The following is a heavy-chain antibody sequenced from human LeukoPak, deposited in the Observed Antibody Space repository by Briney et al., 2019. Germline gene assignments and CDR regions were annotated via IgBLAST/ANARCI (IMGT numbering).Heavy chain of an antibody. Sequence: PGGSLRLSCAASGFTFSSYSMNWVRQAPGKGLEWVSSISSSSSYIYYADSVKGRFTISRDNAKNSLYLQMNSLRAEDTAVYYCARDPYTVVVPAADYWGQGTLVTVSS. CDR2: ISSSSSYI. CDR1: GFTFSSYS. D-gene: IGHD2-2*01. V-gene: IGHV3-21*01. J-gene: IGHJ4*02. CDR3: ARDPYTVVVPAADY.